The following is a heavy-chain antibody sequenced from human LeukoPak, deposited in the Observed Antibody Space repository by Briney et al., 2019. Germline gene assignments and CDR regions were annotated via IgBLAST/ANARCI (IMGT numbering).Heavy chain of an antibody. CDR2: IYYSGST. Sequence: SETLSLTCTVSYGSISSYYWSWIRQPPGKGLEWIGYIYYSGSTNYNPSLKSRVTISVDTSKNQFSLKLSSVTAADTAVYYCARLALFYGMGVWGQGTTVTVSS. V-gene: IGHV4-59*12. D-gene: IGHD3-10*01. J-gene: IGHJ6*02. CDR1: YGSISSYY. CDR3: ARLALFYGMGV.